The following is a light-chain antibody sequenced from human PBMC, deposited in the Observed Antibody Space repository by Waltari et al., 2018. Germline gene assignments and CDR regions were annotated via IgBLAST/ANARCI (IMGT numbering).Light chain of an antibody. CDR3: SSRNGRANQVV. V-gene: IGLV3-19*01. J-gene: IGLJ3*02. Sequence: SSELTQDPAVSVALGQTVRFTCQGDSLRTSYASWYQVKPGQAPVLVIYGKDKRPSVSPDRISGYSSGTTSSLTITGAQAEDEADYCCSSRNGRANQVVFAGGTKVTVL. CDR1: SLRTSY. CDR2: GKD.